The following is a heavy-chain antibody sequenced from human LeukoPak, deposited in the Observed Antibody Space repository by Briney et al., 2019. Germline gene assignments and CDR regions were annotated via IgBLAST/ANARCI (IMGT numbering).Heavy chain of an antibody. J-gene: IGHJ3*01. CDR2: IGGSGDYT. CDR1: GFTLSTYG. CDR3: GRDPKGDYVGAFEF. Sequence: PGGSVRLSCSASGFTLSTYGMTWVHQAPGKGLDWVSSIGGSGDYTDYAASVRGRFTIYRDNSKNTLHLHSNSLSAEDTAVYFCGRDPKGDYVGAFEFWGQGTLVTVSS. D-gene: IGHD4-17*01. V-gene: IGHV3-23*01.